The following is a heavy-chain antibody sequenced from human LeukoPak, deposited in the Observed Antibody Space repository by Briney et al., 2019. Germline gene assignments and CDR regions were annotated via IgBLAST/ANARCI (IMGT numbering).Heavy chain of an antibody. J-gene: IGHJ4*02. D-gene: IGHD3-10*01. CDR1: GFTFDDYA. CDR3: AKDIRYSSGSYYPAYIDG. V-gene: IGHV3-9*01. CDR2: ICWNSGSI. Sequence: GRSLRLSCAASGFTFDDYAMHWVRHAPGKGLEWVSRICWNSGSIYYADSVKGRFTISRDNAKNSLYMLMNRLRAEDTAFYCSAKDIRYSSGSYYPAYIDGWGEGTLVTVSS.